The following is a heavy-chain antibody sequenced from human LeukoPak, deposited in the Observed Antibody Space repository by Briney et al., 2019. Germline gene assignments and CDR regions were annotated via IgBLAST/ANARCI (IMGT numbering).Heavy chain of an antibody. Sequence: SETLSLTCTVSGGSISSGSYYWSWIRQPAGKGLEWIGRIYTSGSTNYNPSLKSRVTISVDTSKNQFSLKLSSVTAADTAVYYCARSHRCSSTSCYMYNWFDPWGQGTLVTVSS. CDR3: ARSHRCSSTSCYMYNWFDP. CDR2: IYTSGST. D-gene: IGHD2-2*01. CDR1: GGSISSGSYY. V-gene: IGHV4-61*02. J-gene: IGHJ5*02.